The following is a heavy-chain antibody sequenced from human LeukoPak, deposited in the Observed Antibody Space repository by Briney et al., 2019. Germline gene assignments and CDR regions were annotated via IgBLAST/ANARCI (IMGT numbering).Heavy chain of an antibody. CDR2: INPNIGGT. J-gene: IGHJ3*02. CDR3: SRSVGVRGVQPHGNDAFDI. V-gene: IGHV1-2*02. Sequence: ASVKLSCKPSGYTFTPYYIPWVPQAPGPRLEWMGWINPNIGGTNPAPTFPCGVTLTNHMTPTTVYMQLSSLRSAHPAGSYFSRSVGVRGVQPHGNDAFDIWGQGTMVTVSS. CDR1: GYTFTPYY. D-gene: IGHD3-10*01.